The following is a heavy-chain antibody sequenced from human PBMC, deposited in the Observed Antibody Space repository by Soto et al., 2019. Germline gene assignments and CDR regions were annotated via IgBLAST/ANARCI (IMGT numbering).Heavy chain of an antibody. CDR2: INAGNGDT. D-gene: IGHD5-12*01. CDR1: GITYSPYA. Sequence: GASVKVSCKASGITYSPYAIQWVRQVPGQRLEWMGWINAGNGDTRYSQKFQGRVTLTRDTSANTAYMDLSSLRSEDTAIYYCARAISGYVSWGQGTLVTVSS. V-gene: IGHV1-3*01. CDR3: ARAISGYVS. J-gene: IGHJ5*02.